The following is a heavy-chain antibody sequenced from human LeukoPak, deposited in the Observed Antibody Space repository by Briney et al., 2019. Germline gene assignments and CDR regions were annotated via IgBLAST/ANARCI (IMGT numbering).Heavy chain of an antibody. D-gene: IGHD3-22*01. V-gene: IGHV5-51*01. CDR3: ARHLTYDSSGYYLDY. CDR2: IYPGDSDT. J-gene: IGHJ4*02. Sequence: GESLKISCKGSGYSFTSYWTGWVRQMPGKGLEWMGIIYPGDSDTRYSPSFQGQVTISADKSISTAYLQWSSLKASDTAMYYCARHLTYDSSGYYLDYWGQGTLVTVSS. CDR1: GYSFTSYW.